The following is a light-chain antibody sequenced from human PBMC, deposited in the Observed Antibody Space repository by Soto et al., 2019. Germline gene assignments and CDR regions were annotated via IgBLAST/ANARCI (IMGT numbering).Light chain of an antibody. Sequence: QPVLTQSSSASASLGSSVKLTCTLSSVHSSYIIAWHQQQPGKAPRYLMKLEGSGSYNKGSGVPDRFSGSSSGADRYLTISNLQFEDEADYYCETWDSNTRVFGGGTNLTVL. J-gene: IGLJ3*02. V-gene: IGLV4-60*02. CDR1: SVHSSYI. CDR2: LEGSGSY. CDR3: ETWDSNTRV.